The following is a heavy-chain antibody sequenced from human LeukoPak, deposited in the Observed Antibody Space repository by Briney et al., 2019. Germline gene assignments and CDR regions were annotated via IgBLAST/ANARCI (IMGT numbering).Heavy chain of an antibody. J-gene: IGHJ3*02. V-gene: IGHV4-59*01. D-gene: IGHD6-13*01. CDR1: GGSISSYY. CDR3: ARDMTHSSWYPRDAFDI. CDR2: IYYSGST. Sequence: TTSEALSLTCTVSGGSISSYYWSWIRQPPGKGLEWIGYIYYSGSTNYNPSLKSRVTISVDTSKNQFSLKLSSVTAADTAVYYCARDMTHSSWYPRDAFDIWGQGTMVSVSS.